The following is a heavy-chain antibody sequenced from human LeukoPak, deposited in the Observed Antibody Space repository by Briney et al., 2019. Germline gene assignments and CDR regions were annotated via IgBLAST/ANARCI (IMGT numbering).Heavy chain of an antibody. Sequence: PGGSLRLSCAASGFTFDYYAMHWVRHPPGKGLEWVSFITGDGGGTYYAESVKGRFTISRDNKKNSLYLQMNGLTTEDTALYYCSRDRDTSGWDNWGQGALVTVSS. CDR2: ITGDGGGT. D-gene: IGHD6-19*01. CDR1: GFTFDYYA. J-gene: IGHJ4*02. V-gene: IGHV3-43*02. CDR3: SRDRDTSGWDN.